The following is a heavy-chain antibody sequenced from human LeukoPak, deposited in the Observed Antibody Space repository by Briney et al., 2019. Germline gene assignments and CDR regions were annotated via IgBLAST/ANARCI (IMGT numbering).Heavy chain of an antibody. CDR2: ISYDGSNK. J-gene: IGHJ4*02. CDR3: AKGHYESAVRGGHLDY. Sequence: GGSLRLSCAASGFTFSSYGMHWVRQAPGKGLEWVAVISYDGSNKYYADSVKGRFTISRDNHKNTVYLEMNSLRAEDTAVYYCAKGHYESAVRGGHLDYWGQGTLVTVSS. CDR1: GFTFSSYG. V-gene: IGHV3-30*18. D-gene: IGHD3-3*01.